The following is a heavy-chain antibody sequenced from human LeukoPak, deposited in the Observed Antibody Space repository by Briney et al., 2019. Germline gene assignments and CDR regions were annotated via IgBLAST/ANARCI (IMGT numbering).Heavy chain of an antibody. Sequence: ASVKVSCTASGYTFTSYGISWVRQAPGQGLEWMGWISAYNGNTNYAQKLQGRVTMTTDTSTSTAYMELRSLRSDDTAVYYCARLAYSGYESGYWGQGTLVTVSS. V-gene: IGHV1-18*01. D-gene: IGHD5-12*01. CDR1: GYTFTSYG. CDR2: ISAYNGNT. J-gene: IGHJ4*02. CDR3: ARLAYSGYESGY.